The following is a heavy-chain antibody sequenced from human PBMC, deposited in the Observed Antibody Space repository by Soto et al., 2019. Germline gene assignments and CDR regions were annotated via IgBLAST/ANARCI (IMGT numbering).Heavy chain of an antibody. CDR1: GYTFTGYY. V-gene: IGHV1-2*02. D-gene: IGHD2-2*01. Sequence: QVQLVQSGAEVKKPGASVKVSCKASGYTFTGYYMHWVRQAPGQGLEWMGWINPNSGGTNYAQKFQGGATMTRDTSISTAYMELSRLRSDDTAVYYCARGYCSSTSCYWMYYFDYWGQGTLVTVSS. J-gene: IGHJ4*02. CDR3: ARGYCSSTSCYWMYYFDY. CDR2: INPNSGGT.